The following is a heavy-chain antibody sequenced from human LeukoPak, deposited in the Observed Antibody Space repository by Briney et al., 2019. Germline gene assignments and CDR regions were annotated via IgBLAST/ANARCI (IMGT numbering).Heavy chain of an antibody. CDR2: IYYSGST. V-gene: IGHV4-39*01. J-gene: IGHJ1*01. Sequence: PSETLSLTCTVSGGSISSSSYYWGWIRQPPGKGLEWIGSIYYSGSTYYNPSLKSRVTISVDTSKNQFSLKLSSVTAADTAVYYCATRFAYFQHWGQGTLVTVSS. CDR3: ATRFAYFQH. CDR1: GGSISSSSYY.